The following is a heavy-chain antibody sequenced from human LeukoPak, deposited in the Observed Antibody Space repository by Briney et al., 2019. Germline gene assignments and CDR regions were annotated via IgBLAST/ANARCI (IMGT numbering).Heavy chain of an antibody. V-gene: IGHV4-59*01. Sequence: SETLSLTCTVSGGSTSSYYWSWIRQPPGKGLEWIGYIYYSGSTNYNPSLKSRVTISVDTSKNQFSLKLSYVTAADTAVYYCAREANSYYFDYWGQGTLVTVSS. CDR2: IYYSGST. J-gene: IGHJ4*02. CDR1: GGSTSSYY. CDR3: AREANSYYFDY.